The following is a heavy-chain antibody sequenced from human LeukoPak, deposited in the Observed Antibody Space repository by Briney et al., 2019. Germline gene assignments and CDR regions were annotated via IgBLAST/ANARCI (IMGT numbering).Heavy chain of an antibody. J-gene: IGHJ5*02. CDR3: ASQVGVATINWFDP. D-gene: IGHD5-24*01. CDR1: GFTFSSYG. V-gene: IGHV3-30*03. CDR2: ISYDGSNK. Sequence: GGSLRLSCAASGFTFSSYGMHWVRQAPGKGLEWVAVISYDGSNKYYADSVKGRFTISRDNSKNTLYLQMNSLRAEDTAVYYCASQVGVATINWFDPWGQGTLVTVSS.